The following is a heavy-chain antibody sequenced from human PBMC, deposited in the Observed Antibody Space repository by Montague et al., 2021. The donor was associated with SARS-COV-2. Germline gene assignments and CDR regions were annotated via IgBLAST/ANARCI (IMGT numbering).Heavy chain of an antibody. CDR1: GGSISPYY. CDR3: ARGIWYAN. V-gene: IGHV4-59*01. D-gene: IGHD6-13*01. J-gene: IGHJ4*02. Sequence: SETLSLTCTVSGGSISPYYWNWIRQSPGEGLEWIGDIYYSGSTTYNPSLESRVTISVDTSKNQFSLGLSSVTAADTAVYHCARGIWYANWGQGILVTVSS. CDR2: IYYSGST.